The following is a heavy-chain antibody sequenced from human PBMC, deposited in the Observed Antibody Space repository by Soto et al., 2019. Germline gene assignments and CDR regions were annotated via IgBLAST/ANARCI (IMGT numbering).Heavy chain of an antibody. CDR1: GYTFTSYG. CDR3: ARELTGTGMYNWFDP. Sequence: QVQLVQSGAEVKKPGASVKVSCKASGYTFTSYGISWVRQAPGQGLEWLGWISAYNGNTNYAQKRQGRVTMTTDTSTSTAYMELRSLRSDDTAVYYCARELTGTGMYNWFDPWGQGTLVTVSS. J-gene: IGHJ5*02. V-gene: IGHV1-18*01. D-gene: IGHD1-1*01. CDR2: ISAYNGNT.